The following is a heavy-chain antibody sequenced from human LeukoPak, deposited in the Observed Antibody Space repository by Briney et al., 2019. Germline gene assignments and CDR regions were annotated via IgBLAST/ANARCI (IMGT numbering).Heavy chain of an antibody. J-gene: IGHJ4*02. CDR3: AKDPRGGHSGSWYFDY. D-gene: IGHD5-12*01. CDR1: GFTFSSYS. CDR2: ISSSSSYI. V-gene: IGHV3-21*04. Sequence: GGSLSLSCAASGFTFSSYSMNWVRQAPGKGLEWVSSISSSSSYIYYADSVKGRFTISRDNSKDTLYLQMNSLTAEDTAVYYCAKDPRGGHSGSWYFDYWGQGTLVTVSS.